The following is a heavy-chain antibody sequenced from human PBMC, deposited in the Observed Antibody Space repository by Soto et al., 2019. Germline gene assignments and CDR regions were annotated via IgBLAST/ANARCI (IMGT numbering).Heavy chain of an antibody. V-gene: IGHV3-23*01. CDR1: GFTFSSYA. Sequence: PGGSLRLSCAASGFTFSSYAMSWVRQAPGKGLEWVSAISGSGGSTYYADSVKGRFTISRDNSKNTLYLQMNSLRAEDTAVYYCASHPIGYGSGSYFNYYYYYMDVRAKGTTVTVSS. CDR2: ISGSGGST. J-gene: IGHJ6*03. CDR3: ASHPIGYGSGSYFNYYYYYMDV. D-gene: IGHD3-10*01.